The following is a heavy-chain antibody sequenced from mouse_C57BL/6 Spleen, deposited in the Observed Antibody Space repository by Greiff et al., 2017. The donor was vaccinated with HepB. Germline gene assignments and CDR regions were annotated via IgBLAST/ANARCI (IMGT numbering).Heavy chain of an antibody. CDR3: ARSPITTVVASGDYYAMDY. J-gene: IGHJ4*01. CDR2: IDPSDSYT. Sequence: QVQLKQPGAELVKPGASVKLSCKASGYTFTSYWMHWVKQRPGQGLEWIGEIDPSDSYTNYNQQFKGKSTLTVDKSSSTAYMQLSSLTSEDSAVYYCARSPITTVVASGDYYAMDYWGQGTSVTVSS. V-gene: IGHV1-69*01. D-gene: IGHD1-1*01. CDR1: GYTFTSYW.